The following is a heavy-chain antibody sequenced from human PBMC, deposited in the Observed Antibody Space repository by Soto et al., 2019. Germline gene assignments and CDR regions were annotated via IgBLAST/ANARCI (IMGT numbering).Heavy chain of an antibody. CDR2: INPNSGGT. V-gene: IGHV1-2*04. CDR3: AIFSSSSPYHDAFDI. D-gene: IGHD6-19*01. CDR1: GYTFTGYY. J-gene: IGHJ3*02. Sequence: ASVKVSCKASGYTFTGYYMHWVRQAPGQGLEWMGWINPNSGGTNYAQKFQGWVTMTRDTSISTAYKELSRLRSDDTAVYYCAIFSSSSPYHDAFDIWGQGTMVTVSS.